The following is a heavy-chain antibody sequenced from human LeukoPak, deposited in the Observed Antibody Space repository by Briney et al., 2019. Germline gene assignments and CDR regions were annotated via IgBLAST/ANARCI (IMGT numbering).Heavy chain of an antibody. J-gene: IGHJ4*02. CDR2: TRNKANNHTT. CDR1: GFTLSDHN. D-gene: IGHD6-13*01. V-gene: IGHV3-72*01. CDR3: ARVNSNWYFDY. Sequence: GGSLRLSCAASGFTLSDHNMDWVRQAPGKGLEWVGRTRNKANNHTTQYAASVKGRFTISRDDSEISLYLQMNSLKTEDTAVYYCARVNSNWYFDYWGQGTLVTVSS.